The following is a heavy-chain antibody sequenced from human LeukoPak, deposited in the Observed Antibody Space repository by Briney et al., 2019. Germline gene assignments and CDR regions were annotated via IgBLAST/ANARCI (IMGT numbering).Heavy chain of an antibody. CDR3: ARGGDSSTYYLTDAFDI. CDR1: GGSFSGYY. D-gene: IGHD3-22*01. V-gene: IGHV4-34*01. CDR2: INHSGST. J-gene: IGHJ3*02. Sequence: SETLSLTCAVYGGSFSGYYWSWIRQPPGKGLEWIGEINHSGSTNYNPSLKSRVTISVDTSKNQFSLKLSSVTAADTAVYYCARGGDSSTYYLTDAFDIWGQGTMVTVSS.